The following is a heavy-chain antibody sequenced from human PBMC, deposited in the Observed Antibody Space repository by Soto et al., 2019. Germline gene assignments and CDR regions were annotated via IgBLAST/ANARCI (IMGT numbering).Heavy chain of an antibody. CDR1: GGSISSADYY. CDR2: IYYSGST. CDR3: ARVTMLAPRYFDL. V-gene: IGHV4-30-4*01. D-gene: IGHD2-8*01. Sequence: QVQLQESGPGLVKPSQTLSLTCTVSGGSISSADYYWSWIRQPPGKGLEWIGYIYYSGSTYYNPSLKSLLTISLDTFRNQFSLNLSSVTAADTAVYYCARVTMLAPRYFDLWGRGTLVTVSS. J-gene: IGHJ2*01.